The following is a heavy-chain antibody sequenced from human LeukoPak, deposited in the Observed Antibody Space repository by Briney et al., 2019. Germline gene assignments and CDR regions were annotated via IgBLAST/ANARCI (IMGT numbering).Heavy chain of an antibody. CDR3: ARDLEPPMIVVVVAATFDY. CDR1: GFSFGSYG. Sequence: PGGSLRLSCAASGFSFGSYGIHWVRQAPGKGLEWVAVISYDGSNKYYADSVKGRFTISRDNSKNTLYLQMNSLRAEDTAVYYCARDLEPPMIVVVVAATFDYWGQGTLVTVSS. V-gene: IGHV3-30*03. D-gene: IGHD2-15*01. J-gene: IGHJ4*02. CDR2: ISYDGSNK.